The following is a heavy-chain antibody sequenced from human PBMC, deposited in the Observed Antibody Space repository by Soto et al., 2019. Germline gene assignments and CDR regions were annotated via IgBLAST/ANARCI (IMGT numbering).Heavy chain of an antibody. D-gene: IGHD3-10*01. CDR2: FDPEDGET. CDR3: ATTPFGDRDNWFDP. V-gene: IGHV1-24*01. CDR1: GYTLTELS. J-gene: IGHJ5*02. Sequence: ASVKVSCKVSGYTLTELSMHWVRQAPGKGLEWMGGFDPEDGETIYAQKFQGRVTMTEDTSTDTAYMELSSLRSEDTAVYYCATTPFGDRDNWFDPWGQGTLVTVSS.